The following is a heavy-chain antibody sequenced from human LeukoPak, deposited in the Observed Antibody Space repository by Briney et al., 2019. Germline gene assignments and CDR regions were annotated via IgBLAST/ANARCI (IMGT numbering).Heavy chain of an antibody. CDR1: GYTFTGYY. J-gene: IGHJ4*02. CDR3: ARGRALGY. Sequence: ASVKVSCKAPGYTFTGYYVHWVRQAPGQGLEWMGWVHPDSGDTNYAQRFQGRVTMTRDTSISIAYIELSSLTSDDTAVYFCARGRALGYWGQGTLVTVSS. CDR2: VHPDSGDT. V-gene: IGHV1-2*02.